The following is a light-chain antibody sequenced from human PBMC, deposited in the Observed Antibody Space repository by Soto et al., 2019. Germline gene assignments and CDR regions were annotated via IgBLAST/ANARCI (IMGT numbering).Light chain of an antibody. J-gene: IGKJ2*01. Sequence: DIQLTQSPSFLSASVGDRVTITCRASQGISSYLAWYQQPPGKAPKLLIYGASTLQRGVSSRFSGRGSGTEFTLTISSPQPEDFATYYCQHLNTYPRTFGQGTKLEVK. V-gene: IGKV1-9*01. CDR1: QGISSY. CDR2: GAS. CDR3: QHLNTYPRT.